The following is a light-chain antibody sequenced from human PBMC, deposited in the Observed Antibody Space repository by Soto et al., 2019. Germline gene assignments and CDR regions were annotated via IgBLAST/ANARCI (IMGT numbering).Light chain of an antibody. J-gene: IGKJ2*01. V-gene: IGKV1-12*01. CDR2: LAS. CDR1: QGIANW. CDR3: QQCYSFPYT. Sequence: DIQMTQSPSSVSASVGDRLTISCRASQGIANWLAWYLQRPGKAPKLLISLASTLESGVPSRFTGSGSGTYFTLTISSLQPEDFATYYCQQCYSFPYTVGQGTKVDSK.